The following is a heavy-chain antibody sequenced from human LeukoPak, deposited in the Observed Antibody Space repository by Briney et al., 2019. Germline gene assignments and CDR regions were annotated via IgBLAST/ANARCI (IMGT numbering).Heavy chain of an antibody. D-gene: IGHD3-16*01. V-gene: IGHV3-48*01. CDR3: ARHYGP. CDR1: GFTFSSYS. Sequence: PGGSLRLSCAASGFTFSSYSMNWVRQAPGKGLEWVSYISGSSSTIYYADSVKGRFTISRDNAKNSLYVQMNSLRADDTAVYYCARHYGPWGQGTLVTVSS. CDR2: ISGSSSTI. J-gene: IGHJ5*02.